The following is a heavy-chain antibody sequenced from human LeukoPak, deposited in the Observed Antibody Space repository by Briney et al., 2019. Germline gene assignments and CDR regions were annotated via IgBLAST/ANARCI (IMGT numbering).Heavy chain of an antibody. CDR1: GFTFSSYE. V-gene: IGHV3-21*01. D-gene: IGHD3-16*02. CDR2: ISSSSSYI. J-gene: IGHJ5*02. CDR3: ARDFLRLGELSLFRAYNWFDP. Sequence: TGGSLRLSCAASGFTFSSYEMNWVRQAPGKGLEWVSSISSSSSYIYYADSVKGRFTISRDNAKNSLYLQMNSLRAEDTAVYYCARDFLRLGELSLFRAYNWFDPWGQGTLVTVSS.